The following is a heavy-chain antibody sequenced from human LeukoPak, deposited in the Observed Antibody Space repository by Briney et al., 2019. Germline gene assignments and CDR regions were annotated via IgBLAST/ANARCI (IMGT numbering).Heavy chain of an antibody. CDR3: ARDHSSGGWGLAYYYGMDV. J-gene: IGHJ6*04. V-gene: IGHV4-39*07. CDR1: GGSISSSSYY. D-gene: IGHD6-19*01. Sequence: SETLSLTCTVSGGSISSSSYYWGWIRQPPGKGLEWIGSIYYSGSTYYNPSLKSRVTISVDTSKNQFSLKLSSVTAADTAVYYCARDHSSGGWGLAYYYGMDVGGKGTTVTVSS. CDR2: IYYSGST.